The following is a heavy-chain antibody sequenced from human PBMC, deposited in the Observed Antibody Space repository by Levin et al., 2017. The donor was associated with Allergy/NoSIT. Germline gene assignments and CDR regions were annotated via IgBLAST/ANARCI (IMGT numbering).Heavy chain of an antibody. CDR3: ANRGYDDSGLHH. D-gene: IGHD6-13*01. J-gene: IGHJ5*02. CDR2: IYYSGST. Sequence: SETLSLTCTVSGGSISRGDYYWSWIRQPPGKGLEWIGYIYYSGSTYYNPSLKSRVTLLVDTSKNQFSLKVTSVTAADTAVYYCANRGYDDSGLHHWGQGTLVTVSS. CDR1: GGSISRGDYY. V-gene: IGHV4-30-4*01.